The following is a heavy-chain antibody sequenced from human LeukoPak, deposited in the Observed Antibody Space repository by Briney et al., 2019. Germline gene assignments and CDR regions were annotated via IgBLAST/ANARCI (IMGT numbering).Heavy chain of an antibody. CDR1: GGSISSSSYY. D-gene: IGHD6-19*01. CDR3: ARCGSGWQKYFQH. CDR2: IYYSGST. J-gene: IGHJ1*01. V-gene: IGHV4-39*01. Sequence: SETLSLTCTVSGGSISSSSYYWGWIRQLPGKGLEWIGSIYYSGSTYYNPSLKSRVTISVDTSKNQFSLKLSSVTAADTAVYYCARCGSGWQKYFQHWGQGTLVTVSS.